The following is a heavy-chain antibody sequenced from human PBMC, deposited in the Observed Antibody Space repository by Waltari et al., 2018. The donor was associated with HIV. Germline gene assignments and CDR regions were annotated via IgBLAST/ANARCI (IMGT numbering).Heavy chain of an antibody. CDR2: IKQDESEK. D-gene: IGHD3-22*01. J-gene: IGHJ4*02. CDR3: AREALYDSSGYYFDY. Sequence: EVQLVESGGGLVQPGGSLRLSCAAFGFTFIKYGMTWVRQAPGKGLEWEANIKQDESEKYYVDSLKGRFTISRDNAKNSLFLQMNSLRVEDTAVYYCAREALYDSSGYYFDYWGQGTLVTVSS. CDR1: GFTFIKYG. V-gene: IGHV3-7*01.